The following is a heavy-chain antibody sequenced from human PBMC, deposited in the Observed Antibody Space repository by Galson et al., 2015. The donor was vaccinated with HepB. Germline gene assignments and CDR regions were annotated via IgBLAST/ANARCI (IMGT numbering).Heavy chain of an antibody. V-gene: IGHV3-48*02. CDR1: GFTFSSYF. CDR2: ISTSSATI. Sequence: SLRLSCAASGFTFSSYFMNWVRQAPGKGLEWISYISTSSATIYYADSVKGRFTIPRDNVKNSLYLQLNSLRDEDTAVYYCARDPSYHYDSSGYYLHYMDVWGKGTTVTVSS. D-gene: IGHD3-22*01. J-gene: IGHJ6*03. CDR3: ARDPSYHYDSSGYYLHYMDV.